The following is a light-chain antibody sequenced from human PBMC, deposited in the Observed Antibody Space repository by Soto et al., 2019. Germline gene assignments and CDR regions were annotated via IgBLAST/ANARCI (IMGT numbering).Light chain of an antibody. J-gene: IGLJ2*01. CDR3: SSYTSSSSYVV. Sequence: QSALTQPASVSGSPGQSITISCTGTSSDVGEYNYVSWYQQHPGKAPNLIIYEVSNRPSGVTNRFSGSKSGNTASLILSGLQAEDEADYYCSSYTSSSSYVVFRGGTKLTVL. CDR2: EVS. V-gene: IGLV2-14*01. CDR1: SSDVGEYNY.